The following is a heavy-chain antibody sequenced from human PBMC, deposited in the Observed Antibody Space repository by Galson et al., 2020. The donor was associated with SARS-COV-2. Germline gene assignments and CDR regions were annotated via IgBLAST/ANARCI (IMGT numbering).Heavy chain of an antibody. Sequence: GGSLRLSCAASGFTFSSYAMSWVRQAPGKGLEWVSAISGSGGSTYYADSVKGRFTISRDNSKNTLYLQMNSLRAEDTAVYYCAKDPYYYDSSGYYPFDYWGQGTLVTVSS. CDR2: ISGSGGST. CDR1: GFTFSSYA. V-gene: IGHV3-23*01. J-gene: IGHJ4*02. D-gene: IGHD3-22*01. CDR3: AKDPYYYDSSGYYPFDY.